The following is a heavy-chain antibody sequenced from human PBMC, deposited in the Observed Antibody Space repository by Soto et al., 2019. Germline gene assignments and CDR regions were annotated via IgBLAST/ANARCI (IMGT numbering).Heavy chain of an antibody. Sequence: GGSLRLSCAASGFTFSSYSMNWVRQAPGKGLEWVSYISSSSSTIYYADSVKGRFTISRDNAKNSLYLQMNSLRAEDTAVYYCASCSGGSCYWYFDLWGRGTLVTVSS. CDR3: ASCSGGSCYWYFDL. J-gene: IGHJ2*01. V-gene: IGHV3-48*01. D-gene: IGHD2-15*01. CDR2: ISSSSSTI. CDR1: GFTFSSYS.